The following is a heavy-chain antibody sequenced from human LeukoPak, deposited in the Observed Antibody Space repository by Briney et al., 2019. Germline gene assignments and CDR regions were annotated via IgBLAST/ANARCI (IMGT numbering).Heavy chain of an antibody. V-gene: IGHV4-59*08. Sequence: SETLSLTCTVSGDSIRSYYWSWIRQSPGKGLEWIADIYYNGRPDSNPSLKSRVTISLDMPKNQLSLKLNSVTAADTAVYYCVRHDYDTSWGLDWFFDLWGRGTLVIVSS. CDR1: GDSIRSYY. J-gene: IGHJ2*01. CDR2: IYYNGRP. D-gene: IGHD2-2*01. CDR3: VRHDYDTSWGLDWFFDL.